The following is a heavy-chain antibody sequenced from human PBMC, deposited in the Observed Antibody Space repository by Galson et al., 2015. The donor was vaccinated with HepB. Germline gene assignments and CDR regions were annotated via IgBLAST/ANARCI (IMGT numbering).Heavy chain of an antibody. CDR2: IIPIFGTA. Sequence: SVKVSCKASGGTFSSYAISWVRQAPGQGLEWMGGIIPIFGTANYTQKFQGRVTITADESTSTAYMELSSLRSEDTAVYYCARDSGTTMIVGTYYYGMDVWGQGTTVTVSS. CDR1: GGTFSSYA. J-gene: IGHJ6*02. V-gene: IGHV1-69*13. D-gene: IGHD3-22*01. CDR3: ARDSGTTMIVGTYYYGMDV.